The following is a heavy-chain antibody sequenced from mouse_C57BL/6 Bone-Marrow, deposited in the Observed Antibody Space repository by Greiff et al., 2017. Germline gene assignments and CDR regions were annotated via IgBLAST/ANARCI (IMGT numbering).Heavy chain of an antibody. J-gene: IGHJ2*01. CDR1: GYAFTNYL. D-gene: IGHD2-13*01. V-gene: IGHV1-54*01. Sequence: QVQLQQSGAELVRPGTSVKVSCKASGYAFTNYLIEWVKQRPGQGLEWIGVINPGSGGTNYNEKFKGKATLTADKSSSTAYMQLSSLTSEDSAVYFCARGLYVDYCGQGTTLTVSS. CDR3: ARGLYVDY. CDR2: INPGSGGT.